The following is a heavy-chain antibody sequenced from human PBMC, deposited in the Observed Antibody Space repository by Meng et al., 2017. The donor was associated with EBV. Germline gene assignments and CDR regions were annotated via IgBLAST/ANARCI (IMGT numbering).Heavy chain of an antibody. CDR1: GFSLSTRGVG. J-gene: IGHJ4*02. Sequence: QITLKESGPTLVKPTQTLTLTCTFSGFSLSTRGVGVGWIRQPPGKALEWLALIYWDDVKRYSPSLKSRLTITKDTSKNQVVLTMTNMDPVDAATYYCAHIIAARPFDYWGQGTLVTVSS. V-gene: IGHV2-5*02. CDR2: IYWDDVK. CDR3: AHIIAARPFDY. D-gene: IGHD6-6*01.